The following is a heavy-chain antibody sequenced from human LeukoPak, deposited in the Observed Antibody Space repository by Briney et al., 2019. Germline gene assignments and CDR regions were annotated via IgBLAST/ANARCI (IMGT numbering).Heavy chain of an antibody. J-gene: IGHJ4*02. CDR1: GFTFSSYS. V-gene: IGHV3-21*01. CDR2: ITRSSIYI. Sequence: PGGSLRLSCAASGFTFSSYSMNWVRQAPGKGLEWVSCITRSSIYIYYADSVKGRFTISRDNAKNSLYLQMNSLRAEDTAVYYCAKDPTHYRVWDYYETIGLSYWGQGTLVTVSS. CDR3: AKDPTHYRVWDYYETIGLSY. D-gene: IGHD3-22*01.